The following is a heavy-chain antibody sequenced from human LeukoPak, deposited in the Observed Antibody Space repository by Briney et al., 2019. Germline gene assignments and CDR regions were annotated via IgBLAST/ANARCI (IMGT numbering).Heavy chain of an antibody. CDR1: GFTFDDYA. CDR2: ISWNSGSI. Sequence: GGSLRLSCAASGFTFDDYAMHWVRQAPGKGLEWVSGISWNSGSIGYADSVKGRFTISRDNAKNSLYLQMNNLRAEDTALYYCAKDTEAGRMATITSVDYWGQGTLVTVSS. D-gene: IGHD5-24*01. V-gene: IGHV3-9*01. CDR3: AKDTEAGRMATITSVDY. J-gene: IGHJ4*02.